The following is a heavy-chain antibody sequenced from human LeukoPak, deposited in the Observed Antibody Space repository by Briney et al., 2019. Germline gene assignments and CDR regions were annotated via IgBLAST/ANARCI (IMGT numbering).Heavy chain of an antibody. CDR2: IDPSDTYT. D-gene: IGHD1-1*01. V-gene: IGHV5-10-1*01. CDR3: ARHPRTTGETSNWFDP. Sequence: GGYLMLYCKGSGYSFPSYWLSWVRQLPGEGLEWMGRIDPSDTYTNYSPPFQGHVTISADKSISTAYLQWSSLKASDTAMYYCARHPRTTGETSNWFDPWGQGTLVTVSS. J-gene: IGHJ5*02. CDR1: GYSFPSYW.